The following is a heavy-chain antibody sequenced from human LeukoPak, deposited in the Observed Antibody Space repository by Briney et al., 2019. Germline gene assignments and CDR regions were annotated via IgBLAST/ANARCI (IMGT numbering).Heavy chain of an antibody. V-gene: IGHV4-59*01. CDR1: GGSISSYY. Sequence: SETLSLTCTVSGGSISSYYWSWIRQPPGKGLEWIGYIYYSGSTNYNPSLKSRVTISVDTSKNQFSLKLSSVTAADTAVYYCARTVTVASSYYASSFFDYWGQGTLVTVSS. CDR3: ARTVTVASSYYASSFFDY. CDR2: IYYSGST. J-gene: IGHJ4*02. D-gene: IGHD3-22*01.